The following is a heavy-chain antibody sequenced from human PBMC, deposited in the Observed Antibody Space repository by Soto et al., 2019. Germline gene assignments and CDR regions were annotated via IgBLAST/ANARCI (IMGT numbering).Heavy chain of an antibody. J-gene: IGHJ4*02. CDR2: IDVGSANA. Sequence: SVKVSCKTSGFTFSSSAVHWVRQARGHRLQWIGWIDVGSANANYAHMLQERVTISRDMSTSTAYMELSSLRSDDTAVYYCARDNGYESDYWGQGTLVTVSS. D-gene: IGHD5-12*01. CDR1: GFTFSSSA. CDR3: ARDNGYESDY. V-gene: IGHV1-58*01.